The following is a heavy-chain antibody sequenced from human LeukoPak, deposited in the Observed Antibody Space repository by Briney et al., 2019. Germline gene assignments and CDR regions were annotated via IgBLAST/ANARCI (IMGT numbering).Heavy chain of an antibody. CDR1: GYTFTGYY. V-gene: IGHV1-2*02. CDR2: INPNSGGT. J-gene: IGHJ6*02. CDR3: ARDLGIVVVPAAIGARGMDV. D-gene: IGHD2-2*02. Sequence: ASVKVSCKASGYTFTGYYMHWVRQAPGQGLEWMGWINPNSGGTNYAQKFQGRVTMTRDTSISTAYMELSRLRSEDPAVYYCARDLGIVVVPAAIGARGMDVWGQGTTVTVSS.